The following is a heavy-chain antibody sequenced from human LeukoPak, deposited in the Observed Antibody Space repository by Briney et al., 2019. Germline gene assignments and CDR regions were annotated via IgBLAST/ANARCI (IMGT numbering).Heavy chain of an antibody. CDR3: ARVKEQWLVLGSRNGFDI. CDR1: GYTFTDYF. D-gene: IGHD6-19*01. J-gene: IGHJ3*02. Sequence: ASVKVSCKASGYTFTDYFMHWVRQAPGQGLEWMGWISAYNGNTNYAQKLQGRVTMTTDTSTSTAYMELRSLRYDDTAVYYCARVKEQWLVLGSRNGFDIWGQGTMVTVSS. V-gene: IGHV1-18*04. CDR2: ISAYNGNT.